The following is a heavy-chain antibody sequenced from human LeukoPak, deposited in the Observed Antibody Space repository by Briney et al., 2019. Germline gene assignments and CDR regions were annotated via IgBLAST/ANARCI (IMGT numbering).Heavy chain of an antibody. V-gene: IGHV4-31*03. CDR3: ARYTAPLQDFDY. D-gene: IGHD2-21*02. CDR2: IYYSGST. Sequence: PSQTLSLTCTVSGGSISSGGYYWSWIRQHPGKGLEWIGYIYYSGSTYYNPSLKSRVTISVDTSKNQFSLKLSSVTAADTAVYYCARYTAPLQDFDYWGQGTLVTVSS. CDR1: GGSISSGGYY. J-gene: IGHJ4*02.